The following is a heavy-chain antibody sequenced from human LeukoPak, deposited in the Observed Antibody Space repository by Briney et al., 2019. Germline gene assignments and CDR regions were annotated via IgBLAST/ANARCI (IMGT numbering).Heavy chain of an antibody. V-gene: IGHV3-30*15. Sequence: GRSLRLSCAASGFTLTYYTMHWVRQAPGKGLEWVAVTSYDGNKKYYADSVKGRLTISRDSSKNTLYLQMSSLRAEDTAVYYCARSSYDYGGIEGPFDYWGQGTLVTVSS. CDR1: GFTLTYYT. CDR3: ARSSYDYGGIEGPFDY. D-gene: IGHD4-23*01. CDR2: TSYDGNKK. J-gene: IGHJ4*02.